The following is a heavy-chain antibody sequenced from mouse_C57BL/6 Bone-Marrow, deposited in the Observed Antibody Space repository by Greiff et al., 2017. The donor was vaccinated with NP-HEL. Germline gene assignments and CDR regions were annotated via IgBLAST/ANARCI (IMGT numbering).Heavy chain of an antibody. CDR1: GYTFTSYD. V-gene: IGHV1-85*01. CDR3: ATRLRPYWYFDV. D-gene: IGHD3-2*02. CDR2: LYPRDGST. Sequence: QVQLQQSGPELVKPGASVKLSCKASGYTFTSYDINWVKQRPGQGLEWIGWLYPRDGSTKYNEKFKGKATLTVDTSSSTAYMELHSLTSEDSAVYFCATRLRPYWYFDVWGTGTTVTVSS. J-gene: IGHJ1*03.